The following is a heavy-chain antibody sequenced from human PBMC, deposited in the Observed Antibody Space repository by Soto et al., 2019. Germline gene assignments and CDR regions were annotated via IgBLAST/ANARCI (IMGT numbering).Heavy chain of an antibody. Sequence: ASVKVSCKASGYTFTGYYMHWVRQAPGQGLEWMGWINPNSGGTNYAQKFQGWVTMIRDTSISTAYMELSRLRSDDTAVYYCARDNGDYAVDYWGQGTLVTVSS. D-gene: IGHD4-17*01. CDR2: INPNSGGT. J-gene: IGHJ4*02. CDR3: ARDNGDYAVDY. CDR1: GYTFTGYY. V-gene: IGHV1-2*04.